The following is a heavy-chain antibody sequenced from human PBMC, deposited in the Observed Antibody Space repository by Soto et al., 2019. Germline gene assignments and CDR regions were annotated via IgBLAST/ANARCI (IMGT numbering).Heavy chain of an antibody. Sequence: PGGSLRLSCAASGFTFDDYAMHWVRQAPGKGLEWVSGISWNSGSIGYADSVKGRFTISRDNAKNSLYLQMNSLRAEDTALYYCAKGTITMVRGVITSPFDYWGQGTLVTVSS. CDR2: ISWNSGSI. V-gene: IGHV3-9*01. J-gene: IGHJ4*02. CDR3: AKGTITMVRGVITSPFDY. CDR1: GFTFDDYA. D-gene: IGHD3-10*01.